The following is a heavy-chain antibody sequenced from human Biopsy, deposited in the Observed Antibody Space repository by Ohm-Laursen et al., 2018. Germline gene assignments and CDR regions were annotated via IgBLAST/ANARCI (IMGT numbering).Heavy chain of an antibody. J-gene: IGHJ2*01. CDR1: GKTFSEYQ. Sequence: SDTLSLTCAVFGKTFSEYQWSWIRQPPGKGLEWIGQINQAGTTNYNPSLKSRVTISVDTSMNHLSLRLTPVTAADTAVYYCARHAPSYSGSYWRYFDLWGRGTLVTVSS. V-gene: IGHV4-34*01. CDR2: INQAGTT. CDR3: ARHAPSYSGSYWRYFDL. D-gene: IGHD1-26*01.